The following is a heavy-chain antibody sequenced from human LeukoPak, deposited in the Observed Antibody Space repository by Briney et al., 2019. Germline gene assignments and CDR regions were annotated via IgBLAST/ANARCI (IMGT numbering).Heavy chain of an antibody. CDR2: INPNSGGT. V-gene: IGHV1-2*02. CDR3: ARGGLGSKQWLVFYFDY. Sequence: ASVKVSCKASGYTFTGYYMHWVRQAPGQGLEWMGWINPNSGGTNYAQKFQGRVTMTRDTSISTAYMELSRLRSDDTAVYYCARGGLGSKQWLVFYFDYWGQGTLVTVSS. D-gene: IGHD6-19*01. CDR1: GYTFTGYY. J-gene: IGHJ4*02.